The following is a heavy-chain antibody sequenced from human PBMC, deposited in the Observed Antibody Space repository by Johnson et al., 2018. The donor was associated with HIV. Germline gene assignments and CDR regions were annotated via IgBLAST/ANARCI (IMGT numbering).Heavy chain of an antibody. Sequence: QVQLVESGGGVVQPGRSLRLSCAASGFTFSSYAMHWVRQAPGKGLEWVAVISYDGSNKYYADSVKGRFTISRDNSKNTLYLQMNSLRAEYTAVYYCAKDSGSGYTRGAFDIWGQGTMVTVSS. CDR2: ISYDGSNK. D-gene: IGHD6-19*01. V-gene: IGHV3-30*04. CDR3: AKDSGSGYTRGAFDI. J-gene: IGHJ3*02. CDR1: GFTFSSYA.